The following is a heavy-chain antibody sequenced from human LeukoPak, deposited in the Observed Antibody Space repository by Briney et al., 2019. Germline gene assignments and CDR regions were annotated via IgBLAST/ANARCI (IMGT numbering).Heavy chain of an antibody. CDR1: GFTVSSNY. V-gene: IGHV3-53*01. CDR3: AKRQRIAAAGKPFDY. CDR2: IYSGGST. J-gene: IGHJ4*02. Sequence: GGSLRLSCAASGFTVSSNYMSWVRQAPGKGLEWVSVIYSGGSTYYADSVKGRFTISRDNSKNTLYLQMNSLRAEDTAVYYCAKRQRIAAAGKPFDYWGQGTLVTVSS. D-gene: IGHD6-13*01.